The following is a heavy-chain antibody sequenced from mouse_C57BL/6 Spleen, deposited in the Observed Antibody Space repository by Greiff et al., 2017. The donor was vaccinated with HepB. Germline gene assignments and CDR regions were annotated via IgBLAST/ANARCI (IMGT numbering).Heavy chain of an antibody. CDR3: ARDPLTGTDWYFDV. V-gene: IGHV5-4*01. D-gene: IGHD4-1*01. Sequence: EVQLVESGGGLVKPGGSLKLSCAASGFTFSSYAMSWVRQTPEKRLEWVATISDGGSYTYYPDNVKGRFTISRDNAKNNLYLQMSHLKSEDTAMYYCARDPLTGTDWYFDVWGTGTTVTVSS. CDR1: GFTFSSYA. J-gene: IGHJ1*03. CDR2: ISDGGSYT.